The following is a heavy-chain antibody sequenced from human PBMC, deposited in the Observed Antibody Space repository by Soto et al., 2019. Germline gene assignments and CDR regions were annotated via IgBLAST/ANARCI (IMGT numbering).Heavy chain of an antibody. CDR3: AKDKLRYSSGWPPPPAIYFDY. V-gene: IGHV3-9*01. CDR1: GFTFDDYA. D-gene: IGHD6-19*01. Sequence: GGSLRLSCAASGFTFDDYAMHWVRQAPGKGLEWVSGISWNSGSIGYADSVKGRFTISRDNAKNSLYLQMNSLRAEDTALYYCAKDKLRYSSGWPPPPAIYFDYWGQGTLVTVSS. J-gene: IGHJ4*02. CDR2: ISWNSGSI.